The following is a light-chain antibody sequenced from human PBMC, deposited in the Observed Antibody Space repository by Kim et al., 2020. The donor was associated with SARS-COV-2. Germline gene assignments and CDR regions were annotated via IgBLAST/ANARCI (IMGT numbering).Light chain of an antibody. J-gene: IGKJ1*01. V-gene: IGKV3-15*01. CDR3: QQYNNWPRT. CDR1: QSVGNN. CDR2: GAY. Sequence: EIVMTQSPATLSVSPGERATLSCRASQSVGNNLAWYQHKPGQAPRLLIYGAYTRATGIPARFSGSGSGTEFTLTISSLQSADFAVYYCQQYNNWPRTFGQGTKVDIK.